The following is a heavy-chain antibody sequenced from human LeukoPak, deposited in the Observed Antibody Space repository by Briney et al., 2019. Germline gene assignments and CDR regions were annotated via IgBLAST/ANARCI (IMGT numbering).Heavy chain of an antibody. CDR3: ARDGTYGYNYFDY. Sequence: GASVKVSCKASSYTFTSYGITWVRQAPGQGLEWMGWISTFNGDTNYAQKFQGRVTMTTDTSTSTAYMELRSLRSDDTAVYYCARDGTYGYNYFDYWGQGTLVTVSS. CDR2: ISTFNGDT. CDR1: SYTFTSYG. V-gene: IGHV1-18*01. D-gene: IGHD5-18*01. J-gene: IGHJ4*02.